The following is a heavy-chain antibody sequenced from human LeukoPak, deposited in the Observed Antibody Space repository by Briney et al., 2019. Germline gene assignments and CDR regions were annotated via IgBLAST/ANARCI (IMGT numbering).Heavy chain of an antibody. Sequence: GGSLRLSCAASRFTFSSYAMSWVREALGMRLEWVSTIGGSGGGIYYADSVKGRFTISRDNSQSTLYLQMNSLRAEDTAVYYCAKYRGFGDSYDSWGQGTLVTVSS. CDR2: IGGSGGGI. CDR1: RFTFSSYA. J-gene: IGHJ4*02. D-gene: IGHD3-10*01. V-gene: IGHV3-23*01. CDR3: AKYRGFGDSYDS.